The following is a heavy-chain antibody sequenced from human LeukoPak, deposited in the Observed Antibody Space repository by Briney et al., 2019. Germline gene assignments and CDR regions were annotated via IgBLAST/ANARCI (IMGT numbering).Heavy chain of an antibody. Sequence: SETLSLTCAVYGGSFSGYYWSWIRQPPGKGLEWIGEINHSGSTNYNPSLKSRVTISVDTSKNQFSLKLSSVTAAEPAVYYSAREDLNYGGGGYYDWGQGTRVTVS. J-gene: IGHJ4*02. D-gene: IGHD3-10*01. CDR1: GGSFSGYY. V-gene: IGHV4-34*01. CDR2: INHSGST. CDR3: AREDLNYGGGGYYD.